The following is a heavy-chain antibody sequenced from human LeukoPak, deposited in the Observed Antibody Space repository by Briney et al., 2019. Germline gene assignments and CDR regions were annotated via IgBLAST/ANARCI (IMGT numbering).Heavy chain of an antibody. CDR2: ISAYNGNT. V-gene: IGHV1-18*01. J-gene: IGHJ4*02. D-gene: IGHD2-21*01. CDR1: GYTFTSYG. Sequence: ASVKVSCKASGYTFTSYGISWVRQAPGQGLEWMGWISAYNGNTNYAQKLQGRVTMTTDTSTSTAYMGLRSLRSDDTAVYYCARGSRIVVVIAPDYWGQGTLVTVSS. CDR3: ARGSRIVVVIAPDY.